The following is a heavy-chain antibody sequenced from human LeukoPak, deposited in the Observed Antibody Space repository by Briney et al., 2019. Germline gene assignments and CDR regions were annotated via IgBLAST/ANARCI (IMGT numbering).Heavy chain of an antibody. CDR3: ARDPNVLGITPYYFDF. V-gene: IGHV3-21*01. CDR2: ISSDSSYI. Sequence: GGSLRLSCAASGFTFSDYTMTWVRQAPGKGLEWVASISSDSSYIDYADSVKGRFTISGDNAKNSLFLKTDTLRGDDTGIYYCARDPNVLGITPYYFDFWGQGTLVTVSS. J-gene: IGHJ4*02. CDR1: GFTFSDYT. D-gene: IGHD3-10*02.